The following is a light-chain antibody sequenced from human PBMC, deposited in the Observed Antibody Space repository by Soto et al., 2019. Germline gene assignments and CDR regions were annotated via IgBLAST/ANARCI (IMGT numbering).Light chain of an antibody. CDR3: QSYDGALSAVV. J-gene: IGLJ2*01. CDR2: ANN. V-gene: IGLV1-40*01. CDR1: SSNIGAGYD. Sequence: QSDLTQPPSVSGAPGQSVAISCTGSSSNIGAGYDVHWYQHLPGIAPKLLIYANNNRPSWVPDRFSGSKSGTSASLAITGLQAEDEADYYCQSYDGALSAVVFGGGTKLTVL.